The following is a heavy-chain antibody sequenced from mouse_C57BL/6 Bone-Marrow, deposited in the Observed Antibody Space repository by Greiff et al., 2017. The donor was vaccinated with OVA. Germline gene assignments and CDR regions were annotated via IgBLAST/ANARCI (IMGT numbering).Heavy chain of an antibody. CDR1: GFTFSDYG. J-gene: IGHJ3*01. V-gene: IGHV5-17*01. D-gene: IGHD3-3*01. CDR3: ARPGDPNLLAY. CDR2: IIRGSSTI. Sequence: EVQLVESGGGLVKPGGSLKLSCAASGFTFSDYGMHWVRQAPEKGLEWVAYIIRGSSTIYYVDTMKGRFTISRDKAKNTLFLQMTSLRSKDTAMYYCARPGDPNLLAYWGQGTLVTVSA.